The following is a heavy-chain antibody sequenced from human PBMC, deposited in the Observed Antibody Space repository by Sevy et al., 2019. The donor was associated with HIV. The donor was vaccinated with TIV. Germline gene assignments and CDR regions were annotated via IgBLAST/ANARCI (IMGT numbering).Heavy chain of an antibody. CDR2: ISYDKVNT. J-gene: IGHJ4*02. CDR1: GFSFSRYA. CDR3: ARDGGGDYFDY. D-gene: IGHD3-16*01. Sequence: GGSLRLSCAASGFSFSRYAMHWIRQAPGKGLKYVAVISYDKVNTYHSDSVKGRFTISRDNSKNTLYLQMNSLRPEDTAVYYCARDGGGDYFDYWSQGTLVTVSS. V-gene: IGHV3-30*04.